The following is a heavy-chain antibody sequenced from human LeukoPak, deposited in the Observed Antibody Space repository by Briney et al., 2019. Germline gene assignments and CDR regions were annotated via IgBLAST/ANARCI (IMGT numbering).Heavy chain of an antibody. J-gene: IGHJ4*02. Sequence: AGSLRLSCAAAGFTSSSYAMSWVRQAPGKGLEWVSAISGRGGSTYYADSGKGRFTISRDNSKNTLYLQMNSLRAEDTAVYYCAKGNSGYCSSTSCYRAPYFDYWGQGTLVTVSS. V-gene: IGHV3-23*01. CDR2: ISGRGGST. CDR1: GFTSSSYA. CDR3: AKGNSGYCSSTSCYRAPYFDY. D-gene: IGHD2-2*02.